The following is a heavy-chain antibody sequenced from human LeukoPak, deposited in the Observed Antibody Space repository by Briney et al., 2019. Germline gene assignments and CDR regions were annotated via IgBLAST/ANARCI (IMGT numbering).Heavy chain of an antibody. CDR1: GNSISSGDNY. CDR2: RST. Sequence: SETLSLTCTVSGNSISSGDNYWSWIRQPAGTGLEWIGRRSTNYNPSLKSRVTISGDTSKNQFSLRLSSVTAADTAVYYCARASYSYDINGWVPFDYWGQGTLVTVSS. D-gene: IGHD3-22*01. V-gene: IGHV4-61*02. J-gene: IGHJ4*02. CDR3: ARASYSYDINGWVPFDY.